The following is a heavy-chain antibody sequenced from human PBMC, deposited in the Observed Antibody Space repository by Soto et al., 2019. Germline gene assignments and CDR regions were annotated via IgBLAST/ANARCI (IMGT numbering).Heavy chain of an antibody. D-gene: IGHD5-12*01. CDR1: GYSFTSYW. CDR3: ARRGEMATIRDAFDI. V-gene: IGHV5-51*01. CDR2: IYPGDSDT. Sequence: GESLKISCKGSGYSFTSYWIGWVRQMPGKGLEWMGIIYPGDSDTRYSPSFQGQVTISADKSISTAYLQWSSLKASDTAMYYCARRGEMATIRDAFDIWGQGTMVTVSS. J-gene: IGHJ3*02.